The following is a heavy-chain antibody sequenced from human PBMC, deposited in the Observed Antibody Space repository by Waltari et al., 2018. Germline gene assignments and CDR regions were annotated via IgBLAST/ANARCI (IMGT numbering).Heavy chain of an antibody. V-gene: IGHV3-30*04. J-gene: IGHJ6*03. D-gene: IGHD2-21*01. Sequence: QVQLVESGGGVVQPGRSLRLSCAASGFSFSSYAVHWVRQAPGKGLEWVAIISYDGRNKYYADSVKGRFTISRDNSKNTLYLQMNSLRAEDTAVYYCAKSIIICDDYFSMDVWGEGTTVTISS. CDR2: ISYDGRNK. CDR1: GFSFSSYA. CDR3: AKSIIICDDYFSMDV.